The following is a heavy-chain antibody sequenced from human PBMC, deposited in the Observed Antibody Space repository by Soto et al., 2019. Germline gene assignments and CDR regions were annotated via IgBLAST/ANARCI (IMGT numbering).Heavy chain of an antibody. V-gene: IGHV3-7*05. CDR2: IKEDGSEK. D-gene: IGHD1-26*01. CDR1: GFTFGGYG. CDR3: ARDFGGP. J-gene: IGHJ5*02. Sequence: GGSLRLSCTASGFTFGGYGSNWVRQAPGKGLEWVGNIKEDGSEKFYVDSVKGRFTISRDNAKNSLYLDMNSLRVEDTAIYFCARDFGGPWGQGTLVTVSS.